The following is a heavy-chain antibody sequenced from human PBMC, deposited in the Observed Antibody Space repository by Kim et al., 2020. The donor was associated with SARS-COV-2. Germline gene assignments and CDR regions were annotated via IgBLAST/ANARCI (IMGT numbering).Heavy chain of an antibody. CDR3: ARVDGYSYGPFDY. J-gene: IGHJ4*02. Sequence: SETLSLTCAVSGGSISSSNWWSWVRQPPGKGLEWIGEIYHSGSTNYNPSLKSRVTISVDKSKNQFSLKLSSVTAADTAVYYCARVDGYSYGPFDYWGQGTLVTVSS. D-gene: IGHD5-18*01. V-gene: IGHV4-4*02. CDR2: IYHSGST. CDR1: GGSISSSNW.